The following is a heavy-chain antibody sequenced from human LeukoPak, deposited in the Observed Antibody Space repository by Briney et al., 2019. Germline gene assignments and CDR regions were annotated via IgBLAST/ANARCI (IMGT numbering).Heavy chain of an antibody. Sequence: GASVKVSCKASGYTFSIYGISWVRQAPGQGLEWMGWISAYSGNTNYAQNFQGRVSMTTDTSTSTAYMELRSLRYDDTAVYYCARHCSGATCSLDYWGQGTLVTVSS. J-gene: IGHJ4*02. CDR3: ARHCSGATCSLDY. D-gene: IGHD2-15*01. CDR2: ISAYSGNT. V-gene: IGHV1-18*04. CDR1: GYTFSIYG.